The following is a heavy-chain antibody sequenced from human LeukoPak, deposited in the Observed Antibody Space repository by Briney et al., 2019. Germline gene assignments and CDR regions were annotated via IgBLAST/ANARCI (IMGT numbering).Heavy chain of an antibody. Sequence: PGGSLRLSCAASGFTFDDYAMHWVRQAPGKGLEWVSGISWNSGSIGYADSVKGRFTISGDNAKNSLYLQMNSLRAEDTALYYCAKGDYGEISLPNYGMDVWGQGTTVTVSS. CDR3: AKGDYGEISLPNYGMDV. CDR2: ISWNSGSI. CDR1: GFTFDDYA. D-gene: IGHD4-17*01. J-gene: IGHJ6*02. V-gene: IGHV3-9*01.